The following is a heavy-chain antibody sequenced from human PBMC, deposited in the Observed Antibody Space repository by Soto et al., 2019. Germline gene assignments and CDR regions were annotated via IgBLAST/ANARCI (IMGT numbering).Heavy chain of an antibody. CDR3: WREYGCYESGYYYYGMEF. CDR1: GGTFSSYA. V-gene: IGHV1-69*01. CDR2: IIPIFVTA. J-gene: IGHJ6*02. D-gene: IGHD5-12*01. Sequence: QGQLVQSGAEVKKPGSSVKVSCKASGGTFSSYAISWVRQAPGQGLEWMGGIIPIFVTANYAQKFQGRVTITADESTSTAYIEQSSLRSEDTALYYCWREYGCYESGYYYYGMEFWGQWTTVTVS.